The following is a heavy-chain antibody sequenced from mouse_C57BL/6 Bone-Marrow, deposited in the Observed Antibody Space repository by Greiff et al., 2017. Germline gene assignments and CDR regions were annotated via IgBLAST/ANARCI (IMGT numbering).Heavy chain of an antibody. CDR2: INPNNGGT. D-gene: IGHD2-1*01. V-gene: IGHV1-18*01. CDR3: ARIYYGNWGFAY. CDR1: GYTFTDYN. J-gene: IGHJ3*01. Sequence: VHVKQSGPELVKPGASVKIPCKASGYTFTDYNMDWVKQSHGKSLEWIGDINPNNGGTIYNQKFKGKATLTVDKSSSTAYMELRSLTSEDTAVYYCARIYYGNWGFAYWGQGTLVTVSA.